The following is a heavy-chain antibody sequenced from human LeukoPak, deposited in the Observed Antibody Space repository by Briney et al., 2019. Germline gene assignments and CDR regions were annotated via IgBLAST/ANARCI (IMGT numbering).Heavy chain of an antibody. V-gene: IGHV4-30-4*01. CDR1: GGAISSGDYY. J-gene: IGHJ6*04. CDR3: ARGSGAALYYYSGMDV. Sequence: SETLSLTCTVSGGAISSGDYYWSWVRQPPGKGLEWIGYIYYSGSTYYNPSLKSPLTISVDTSKNHFSLKLSSVTAADTAVYYCARGSGAALYYYSGMDVWGKGTTVTVSS. CDR2: IYYSGST. D-gene: IGHD1-26*01.